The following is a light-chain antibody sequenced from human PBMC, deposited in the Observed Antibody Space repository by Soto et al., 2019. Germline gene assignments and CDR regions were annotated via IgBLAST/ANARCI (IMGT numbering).Light chain of an antibody. Sequence: DIQMTQSPSSLSASVGDRVTITCRASQGISNYLAWYQQKPGKVPKLLIYAASTLQSGVPSRFSGSGSGTDFTLTISSLQPEDVATYYCRKYNSAPPTITFGQGTRLEIK. CDR1: QGISNY. CDR3: RKYNSAPPTIT. CDR2: AAS. V-gene: IGKV1-27*01. J-gene: IGKJ5*01.